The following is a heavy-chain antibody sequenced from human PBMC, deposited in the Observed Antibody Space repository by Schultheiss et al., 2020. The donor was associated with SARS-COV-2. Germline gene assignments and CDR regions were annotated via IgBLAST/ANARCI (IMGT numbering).Heavy chain of an antibody. J-gene: IGHJ5*02. D-gene: IGHD6-6*01. CDR2: IYYSGST. Sequence: SETLSLTCTVSGGSIRRSSYYWGWIRQPPGKGLEWIGYIYYSGSTYYNPSLKSRVTISVDTSKNQFSLKLSSVTAADTAEYYCARLGSSSWFDPWGQGTLVTVSS. CDR3: ARLGSSSWFDP. CDR1: GGSIRRSSYY. V-gene: IGHV4-31*03.